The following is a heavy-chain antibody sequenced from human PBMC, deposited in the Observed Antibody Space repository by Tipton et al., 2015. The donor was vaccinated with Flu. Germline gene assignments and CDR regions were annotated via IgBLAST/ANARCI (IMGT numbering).Heavy chain of an antibody. V-gene: IGHV3-9*01. CDR1: GFTFNSYA. CDR3: AKDVRPDSYGPLGSLDV. D-gene: IGHD5-18*01. J-gene: IGHJ3*01. Sequence: SLRLSCAASGFTFNSYAMHWVRQAPGKGLEWVSGISRNSGTLCYADSVKGRFTISRDNAKNSLYLQMRSLRTEDTAFYYCAKDVRPDSYGPLGSLDVSGQGTKIIVPS. CDR2: ISRNSGTL.